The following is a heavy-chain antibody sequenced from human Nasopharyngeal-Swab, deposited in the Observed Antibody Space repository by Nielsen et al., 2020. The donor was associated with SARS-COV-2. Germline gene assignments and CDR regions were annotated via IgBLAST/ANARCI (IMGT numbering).Heavy chain of an antibody. V-gene: IGHV3-23*01. CDR2: INGNSRSI. D-gene: IGHD3-3*01. CDR1: GFTFSTYA. CDR3: AKELYDLSGALDQ. Sequence: GGSLRLSCAASGFTFSTYAMTWVRQAPGKGLVWVSGINGNSRSITYADSVKGRFTISRDNSKNTVSLQMSSLRAEDSGLYFCAKELYDLSGALDQWGQGTLVTVSS. J-gene: IGHJ4*02.